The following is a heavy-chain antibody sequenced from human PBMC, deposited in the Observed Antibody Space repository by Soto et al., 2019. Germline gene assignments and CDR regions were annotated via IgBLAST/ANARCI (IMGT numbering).Heavy chain of an antibody. J-gene: IGHJ6*02. CDR1: GYTLTELS. CDR3: AREGMTTVTTNYYYGMDV. CDR2: FDPEDGGT. D-gene: IGHD4-4*01. Sequence: ASVKVSCKVSGYTLTELSMHWVRQAPGKGLEWMGGFDPEDGGTNYAQKFQGWVTMTRDTSISTAYMELSRLRSDDTAVYYCAREGMTTVTTNYYYGMDVWGQGTTVTVSS. V-gene: IGHV1-24*01.